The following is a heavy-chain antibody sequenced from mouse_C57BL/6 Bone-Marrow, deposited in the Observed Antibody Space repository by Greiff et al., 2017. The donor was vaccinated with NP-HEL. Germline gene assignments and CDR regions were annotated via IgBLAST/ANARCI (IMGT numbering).Heavy chain of an antibody. Sequence: VQLQQSGAELVRPGASVKLSCTASGFNIKDDYMHWVKQRPEQGLEWIGWIDPENGDTEYASKFQGKATITADTSANTAYLQLSSLTSEDTAVYYCTTLWLGKDYWGQGTTLTVSS. CDR2: IDPENGDT. V-gene: IGHV14-4*01. J-gene: IGHJ2*01. CDR1: GFNIKDDY. CDR3: TTLWLGKDY. D-gene: IGHD2-2*01.